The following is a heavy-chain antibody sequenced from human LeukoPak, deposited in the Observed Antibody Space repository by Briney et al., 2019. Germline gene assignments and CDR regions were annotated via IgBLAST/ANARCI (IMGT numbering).Heavy chain of an antibody. J-gene: IGHJ6*02. D-gene: IGHD1-1*01. CDR2: INHSGST. V-gene: IGHV4-34*01. CDR1: GGSFSGYY. Sequence: SETLSLTCAVYGGSFSGYYWSWIRQPPGKGLEWIGEINHSGSTNYSPSLKSRVTISVDTSKNQFSLKLSSVTAADTAVYYCARDRNWNDYGMDVWGQGTTVTVSS. CDR3: ARDRNWNDYGMDV.